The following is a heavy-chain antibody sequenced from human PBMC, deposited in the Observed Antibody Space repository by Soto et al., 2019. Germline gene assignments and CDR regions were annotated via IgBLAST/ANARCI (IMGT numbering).Heavy chain of an antibody. CDR2: IYHSGIT. CDR3: AREDMSGTYYFDS. Sequence: SETLSLTCAVFGGSVSSETRFWSWIRQPPGKWLEWIGYIYHSGITNSNPSLKGRLTISVDKSTNHFSLSLASVTAADTAIYYCAREDMSGTYYFDSWGQGTRVTVSS. J-gene: IGHJ4*02. D-gene: IGHD1-26*01. CDR1: GGSVSSETRF. V-gene: IGHV4-61*03.